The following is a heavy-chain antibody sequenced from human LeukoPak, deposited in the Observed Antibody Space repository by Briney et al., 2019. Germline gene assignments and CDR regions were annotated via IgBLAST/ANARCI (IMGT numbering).Heavy chain of an antibody. J-gene: IGHJ4*02. Sequence: SETLSLTCTVSDGSISSYYWSWIRQPPGKGLEWIGYIYYSGSTNFNPYLKSRVSISVDTSKNQFSLNLTSVTAADTAFYYCARLSRGAAAGFDCWGPGTLVTVSS. V-gene: IGHV4-59*01. D-gene: IGHD6-13*01. CDR3: ARLSRGAAAGFDC. CDR2: IYYSGST. CDR1: DGSISSYY.